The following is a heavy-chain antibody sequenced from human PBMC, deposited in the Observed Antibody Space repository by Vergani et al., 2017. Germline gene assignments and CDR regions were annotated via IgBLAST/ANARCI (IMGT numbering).Heavy chain of an antibody. Sequence: QLQLQESGPGLVKPSETLSLTCTVSGGSISSSSYYWGWIRQPPGKGLEWIGSILYSGSTYYNPSLKSRGTISVDTSKNQFSLKLSSVTAADTAVDYCASTPPWDGDYPSFDYWGQGTLVTVSS. CDR2: ILYSGST. V-gene: IGHV4-39*01. D-gene: IGHD4-17*01. CDR1: GGSISSSSYY. J-gene: IGHJ4*02. CDR3: ASTPPWDGDYPSFDY.